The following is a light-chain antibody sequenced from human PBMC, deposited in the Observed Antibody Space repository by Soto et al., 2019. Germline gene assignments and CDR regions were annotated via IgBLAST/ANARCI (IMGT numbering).Light chain of an antibody. Sequence: EIVLTQSPGTLSLSPGERATLSCRASQSVSSSYLAWYQQKPGQAPRLLIYGASIRATGIPDRFSGSGSGTGFTLTISRLEPEDFAVYYCQQYGSSTLTFGPGPKVDIK. J-gene: IGKJ3*01. CDR2: GAS. CDR1: QSVSSSY. V-gene: IGKV3-20*01. CDR3: QQYGSSTLT.